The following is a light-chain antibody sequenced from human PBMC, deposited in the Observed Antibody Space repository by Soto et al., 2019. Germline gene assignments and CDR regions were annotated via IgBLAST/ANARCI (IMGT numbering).Light chain of an antibody. V-gene: IGKV1-39*01. Sequence: DVQLTQSPSFLSASEGDRVTITCRASQSIVTYLNWYLQKPGKAPKLLIYAASNLQSGVPSRFSGSGSGTDFTLTISSLQPEDFATYFCQQSYSTPPWTFGQGTKVDIK. J-gene: IGKJ1*01. CDR1: QSIVTY. CDR3: QQSYSTPPWT. CDR2: AAS.